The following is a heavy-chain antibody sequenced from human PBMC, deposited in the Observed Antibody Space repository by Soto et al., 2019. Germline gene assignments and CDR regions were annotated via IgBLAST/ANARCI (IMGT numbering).Heavy chain of an antibody. CDR3: ARAISSGGRFSGMDG. J-gene: IGHJ6*02. D-gene: IGHD3-16*01. Sequence: QVQLVQSAAEFKKPGSSVRVSCKASGGTFSSNTLSWVRQAPGQGLEWMGRITPVLDMADYEQKFQDRLTITADKSTTTVYMELGSLRSEDTAIYYCARAISSGGRFSGMDGCGQGTTVTVSS. CDR1: GGTFSSNT. V-gene: IGHV1-69*02. CDR2: ITPVLDMA.